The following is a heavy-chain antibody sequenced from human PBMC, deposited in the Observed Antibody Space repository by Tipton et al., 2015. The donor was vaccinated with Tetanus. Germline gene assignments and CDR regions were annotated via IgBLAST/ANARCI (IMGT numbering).Heavy chain of an antibody. J-gene: IGHJ5*02. V-gene: IGHV1-69*01. CDR1: GGTFTNYA. D-gene: IGHD4-11*01. Sequence: QVQLVQSGPEVKKPGSSVKVSCKASGGTFTNYALSWVRQAPGQGLEWMGGIIPLFGTSNYAKDFQGRLTITADASAATIYMELNSLSSEDTAIYFCARGGLYSSPTGGFDPWGQGTLVTVSS. CDR2: IIPLFGTS. CDR3: ARGGLYSSPTGGFDP.